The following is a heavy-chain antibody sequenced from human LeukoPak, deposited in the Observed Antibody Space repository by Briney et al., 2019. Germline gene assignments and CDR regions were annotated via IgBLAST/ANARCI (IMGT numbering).Heavy chain of an antibody. CDR2: IKIDGTTVKPGGGST. J-gene: IGHJ4*02. Sequence: ASVKVSCKASGYIFSNNHMHWVRQAPGQGLELMGIIKIDGTTVKPGGGSTSYAQNFQGRVSMTRDMSTNTVYMELSRLRYDDTAVYFCARGAVAGWVGSMIDYWGQGTLVTVSS. CDR1: GYIFSNNH. D-gene: IGHD6-19*01. CDR3: ARGAVAGWVGSMIDY. V-gene: IGHV1-46*01.